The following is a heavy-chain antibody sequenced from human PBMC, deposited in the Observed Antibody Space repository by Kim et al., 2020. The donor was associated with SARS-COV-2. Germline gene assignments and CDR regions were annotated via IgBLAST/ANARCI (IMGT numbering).Heavy chain of an antibody. J-gene: IGHJ4*02. Sequence: DSVKGRFTISRDNSKNTLYLQMNSLRAEDTAVYYCAKDAGSIAAAGPGGYWGQGTLVTVSS. D-gene: IGHD6-13*01. CDR3: AKDAGSIAAAGPGGY. V-gene: IGHV3-23*01.